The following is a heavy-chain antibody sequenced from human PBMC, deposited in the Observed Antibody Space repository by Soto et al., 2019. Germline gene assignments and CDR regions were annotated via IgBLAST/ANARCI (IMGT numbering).Heavy chain of an antibody. Sequence: QVHLQESGPGLVKPPETLSLTCSVSGGSFSGYYWSWIRQSPGKGLEWIGSIYYTGSTKYNLSLKGRATISFDSSSSRVSLRLNSLTAADTALYYCARGGLVPTRGVFDYWGRGARVTVAS. D-gene: IGHD1-26*01. CDR1: GGSFSGYY. CDR2: IYYTGST. V-gene: IGHV4-59*01. CDR3: ARGGLVPTRGVFDY. J-gene: IGHJ4*02.